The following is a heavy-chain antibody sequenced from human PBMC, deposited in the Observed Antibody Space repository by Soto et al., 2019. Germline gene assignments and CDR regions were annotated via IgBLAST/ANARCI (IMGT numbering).Heavy chain of an antibody. Sequence: GSLRISGATSVYTFRDWRMSWVRQAPGKGLEWVANIRADGYEKNYVDSVKGRFTISRDDAKNSLYLEMNSLRDEDTALYFCARGRSLNAWGQGTMVTVSS. CDR2: IRADGYEK. V-gene: IGHV3-7*03. CDR1: VYTFRDWR. CDR3: ARGRSLNA. J-gene: IGHJ3*01. D-gene: IGHD2-8*01.